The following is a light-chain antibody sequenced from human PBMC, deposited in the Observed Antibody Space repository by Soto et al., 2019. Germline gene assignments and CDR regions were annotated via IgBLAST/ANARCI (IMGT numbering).Light chain of an antibody. CDR2: LGS. V-gene: IGKV2-28*01. Sequence: DIVMTQSPLSLPVTPGEPASISCRSSQSLLHSNGYNYLDWYLQKPGQSPQLLIYLGSNRASGVTDRFSGSGSGTDFTLTISRVESEDVGVYYCMQALQAVFTFGPGTKVDIK. J-gene: IGKJ3*01. CDR3: MQALQAVFT. CDR1: QSLLHSNGYNY.